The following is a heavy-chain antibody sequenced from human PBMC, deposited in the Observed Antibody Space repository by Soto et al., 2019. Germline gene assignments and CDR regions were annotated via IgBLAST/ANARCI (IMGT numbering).Heavy chain of an antibody. Sequence: SVKVSCKASGETFSGYPINWVRQAPGEGLEWMGGIIPVFGTTNDAQRFEGRVTFTADESTNTAYMELRGLLSEDTAVYFCARDGVFGALKSWGPGTLVTVSS. CDR1: GETFSGYP. V-gene: IGHV1-69*13. CDR3: ARDGVFGALKS. J-gene: IGHJ5*02. D-gene: IGHD3-10*01. CDR2: IIPVFGTT.